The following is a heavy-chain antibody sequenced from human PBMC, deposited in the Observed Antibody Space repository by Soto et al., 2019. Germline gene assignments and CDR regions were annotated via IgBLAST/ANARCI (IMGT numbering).Heavy chain of an antibody. CDR2: IKYDGSEK. CDR3: ARDVWDSSGYYLDY. Sequence: GGSLRLSCAASGFTFSSYGMHWVRQAPGKGLEWVAAIKYDGSEKYYADTAKGRFTISRDSSKNTLNLQMNSLRAEDTAVYYCARDVWDSSGYYLDYWGQGTLVTVSS. D-gene: IGHD3-22*01. V-gene: IGHV3-33*01. J-gene: IGHJ4*02. CDR1: GFTFSSYG.